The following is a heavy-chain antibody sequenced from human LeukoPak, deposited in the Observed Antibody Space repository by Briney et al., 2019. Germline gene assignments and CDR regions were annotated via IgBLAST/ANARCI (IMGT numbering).Heavy chain of an antibody. CDR2: IYYSGST. V-gene: IGHV4-39*01. CDR1: GGSISSSSYY. Sequence: SETLSLTCTVSGGSISSSSYYWGWIRQPPGKGLEWIGSIYYSGSTYYNPSLKSRVTISVDTFKNQFSLKLSSVTAADTAVYYCARILSGSLKYYFDYWGQGTLVTVSS. J-gene: IGHJ4*02. D-gene: IGHD3-10*01. CDR3: ARILSGSLKYYFDY.